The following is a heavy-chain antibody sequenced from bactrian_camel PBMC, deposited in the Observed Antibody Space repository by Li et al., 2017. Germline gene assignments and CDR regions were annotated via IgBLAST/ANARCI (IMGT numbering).Heavy chain of an antibody. D-gene: IGHD7*01. Sequence: VQLVESGGGSVQAGGSLRLSCAVAGADPKRRYYMGWFRQVPGKGREGVAAIYSADPNMRYADFVEGRFTISRDNARNTVYLQMDSLKPEDSAMYYCATDLQEWGCTLVAVADFRYRGQGTQVTVS. CDR3: ATDLQEWGCTLVAVADFRY. V-gene: IGHV3S40*01. CDR1: GADPKRRYY. CDR2: IYSADPNM. J-gene: IGHJ6*01.